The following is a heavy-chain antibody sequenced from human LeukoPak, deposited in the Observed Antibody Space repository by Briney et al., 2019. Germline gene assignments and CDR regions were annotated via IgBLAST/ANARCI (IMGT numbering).Heavy chain of an antibody. CDR2: IHTNGGT. CDR3: SRGGGYADY. V-gene: IGHV4-4*07. Sequence: SETLSLTCTVSGASITSFYYNWIRQSAGKGLEWIGRIHTNGGTDYRPSLNSRVTMSVGTSKKQISLKLTSVTAADTAVYFCSRGGGYADYCGQGILVTVSS. D-gene: IGHD5-12*01. CDR1: GASITSFY. J-gene: IGHJ4*02.